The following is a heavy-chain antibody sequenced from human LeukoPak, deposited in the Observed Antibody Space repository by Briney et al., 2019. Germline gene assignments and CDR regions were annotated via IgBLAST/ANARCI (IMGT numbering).Heavy chain of an antibody. V-gene: IGHV3-53*01. CDR2: IYSGGST. CDR3: ASRSITGRADY. J-gene: IGHJ4*02. CDR1: GFTVSSNY. D-gene: IGHD1-20*01. Sequence: GGSLRLSCAASGFTVSSNYMSWVRQAPGKGLEWVPVIYSGGSTYYADSVKGRFTISRDNSKNTLYLQMNSLRAEDTAVYYCASRSITGRADYWGQGTLVTVSS.